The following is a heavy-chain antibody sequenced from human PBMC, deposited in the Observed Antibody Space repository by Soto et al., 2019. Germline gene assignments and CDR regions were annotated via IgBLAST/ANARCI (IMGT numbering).Heavy chain of an antibody. CDR2: IYYSGST. CDR3: ARAPPGIEAGNWFDP. J-gene: IGHJ5*02. CDR1: GGSISSYY. D-gene: IGHD6-19*01. Sequence: PSETLSLTCTVSGGSISSYYWSWIRQPPGKGLEWIGYIYYSGSTTYNPSLKSRVTISVDTSKNQFSLKLSSVTAADTAVYYCARAPPGIEAGNWFDPWGQGTLVTVSS. V-gene: IGHV4-59*01.